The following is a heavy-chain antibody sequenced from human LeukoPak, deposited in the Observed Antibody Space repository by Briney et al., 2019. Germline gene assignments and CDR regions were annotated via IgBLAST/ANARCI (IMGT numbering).Heavy chain of an antibody. CDR2: IWYDGSNK. V-gene: IGHV3-33*06. CDR3: AKDGNYYDSSGYYFDYYGMDV. D-gene: IGHD3-22*01. CDR1: GFTFSSYG. Sequence: AGGSLRLSCAASGFTFSSYGMHWVRQAPGKGLEWVAVIWYDGSNKYYADSVKGRFTISRDNSKNTLYLQMNSLRAEDTAVYYCAKDGNYYDSSGYYFDYYGMDVWGQGTTVTVSS. J-gene: IGHJ6*02.